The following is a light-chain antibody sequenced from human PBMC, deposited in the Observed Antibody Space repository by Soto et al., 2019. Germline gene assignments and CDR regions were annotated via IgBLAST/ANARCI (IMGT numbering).Light chain of an antibody. V-gene: IGLV2-14*01. CDR1: SSDVGAYNF. Sequence: QSALTQPASVSGSPGQSITISCTGTSSDVGAYNFVSWSQQHPGKAPKLMIYEVSHRVSGVSDRFSASKSGNTASLTISGLQPGDEADYYCCSYTSRSTYVFGTGTKPTVL. CDR3: CSYTSRSTYV. J-gene: IGLJ1*01. CDR2: EVS.